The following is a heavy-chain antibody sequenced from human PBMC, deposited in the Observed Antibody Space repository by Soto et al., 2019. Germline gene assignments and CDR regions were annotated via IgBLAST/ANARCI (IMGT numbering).Heavy chain of an antibody. Sequence: SETLSLTCTVSGGSINDYYWNWIRKPPGKGLEWLGYIYYSGSTNYSPALKSRVTISVDTSKNQFSLKLSSVTAADTAVYYCARVAVAGGGYYYYYGMDVWGQGTTVTVSS. D-gene: IGHD6-19*01. CDR1: GGSINDYY. CDR2: IYYSGST. J-gene: IGHJ6*02. CDR3: ARVAVAGGGYYYYYGMDV. V-gene: IGHV4-59*12.